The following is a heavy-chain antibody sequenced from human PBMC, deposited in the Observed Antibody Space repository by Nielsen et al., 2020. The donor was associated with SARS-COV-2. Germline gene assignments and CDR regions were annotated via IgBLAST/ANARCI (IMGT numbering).Heavy chain of an antibody. V-gene: IGHV1-3*01. J-gene: IGHJ5*02. Sequence: ASVKVSCKASGYTFTSYAMHWVRQAPGQRLEWMGWINAGNGNTKYSQKFQGRVTITRDTSASTAYMELSSLRSEDTAVYYCARIQGYYYGSGSYYNPPNGWFDPWGQGTLVTVSS. CDR2: INAGNGNT. CDR3: ARIQGYYYGSGSYYNPPNGWFDP. D-gene: IGHD3-10*01. CDR1: GYTFTSYA.